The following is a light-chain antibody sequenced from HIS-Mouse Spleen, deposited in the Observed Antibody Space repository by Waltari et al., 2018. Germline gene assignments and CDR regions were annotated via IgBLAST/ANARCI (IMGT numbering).Light chain of an antibody. Sequence: SYELTQPPSVSVSPGQTASITCSGDKWGDKYACWYQQKPGQSPVLVIYQGSKRPSGSPERFSGSSSGNTATLTIGGTQAMDEADYYCQAWDSSTYVFGTGTKVTVL. CDR3: QAWDSSTYV. CDR2: QGS. CDR1: KWGDKY. J-gene: IGLJ1*01. V-gene: IGLV3-1*01.